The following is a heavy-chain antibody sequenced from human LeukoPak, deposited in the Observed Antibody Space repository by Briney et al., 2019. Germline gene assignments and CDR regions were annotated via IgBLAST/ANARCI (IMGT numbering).Heavy chain of an antibody. J-gene: IGHJ3*02. CDR3: ARGRDGYKTAFDI. Sequence: SETLSLTCPVAGGSISKYYWSWIRPPPGKGREWIGYIHYSGSTNYHPSLRSRVAVSVDTSKNQFSLKLSSVTAADTALYFCARGRDGYKTAFDIWDEGTMVTVSS. D-gene: IGHD5-24*01. CDR1: GGSISKYY. CDR2: IHYSGST. V-gene: IGHV4-59*01.